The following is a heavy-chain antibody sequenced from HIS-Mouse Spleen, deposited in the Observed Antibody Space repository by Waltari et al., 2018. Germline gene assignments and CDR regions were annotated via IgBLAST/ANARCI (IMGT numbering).Heavy chain of an antibody. Sequence: QVQLVQSGAEVKKPGASVKVSCKVSGYPLRALYMPLVRQAPGKGLECMGGFGPEDGETIYAQKFQGRVTMTEDTSTDTAYMELSSLRSEDTAVYYCATGRFSDGHFQHWGQGTLVTVSS. CDR3: ATGRFSDGHFQH. CDR2: FGPEDGET. J-gene: IGHJ1*01. CDR1: GYPLRALY. V-gene: IGHV1-24*01. D-gene: IGHD3-3*01.